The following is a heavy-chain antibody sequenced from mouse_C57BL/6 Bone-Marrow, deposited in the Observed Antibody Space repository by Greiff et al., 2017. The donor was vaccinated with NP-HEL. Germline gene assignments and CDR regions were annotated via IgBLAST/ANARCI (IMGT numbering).Heavy chain of an antibody. V-gene: IGHV2-2*01. D-gene: IGHD1-1*01. CDR3: ARGYYGSRFAY. CDR2: IWSGGST. Sequence: QVQLKQSGPGLVQPSQSLSITCTVSGFSLTSYGVHWVRQSPGKGLEWLGVIWSGGSTDYNAAFISRLSISKDNSKSQVFFKMNSLQADDTAIYYCARGYYGSRFAYWGQGTLVTVSA. J-gene: IGHJ3*01. CDR1: GFSLTSYG.